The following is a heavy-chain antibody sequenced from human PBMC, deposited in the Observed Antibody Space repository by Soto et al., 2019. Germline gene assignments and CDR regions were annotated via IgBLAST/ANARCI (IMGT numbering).Heavy chain of an antibody. CDR2: IKPNSGDT. V-gene: IGHV1-2*02. J-gene: IGHJ5*02. D-gene: IGHD3-3*01. Sequence: ASVKVSCKASGYTFTSYGISWVRQAPGQGLEWMGWIKPNSGDTNYAQKFQGRVSMTRDTSISTAYMELSGLSSVTAADTAVYYCARGTYYDFWSGYYGWFDPWGQGTLVTVSS. CDR3: ARGTYYDFWSGYYGWFDP. CDR1: GYTFTSYG.